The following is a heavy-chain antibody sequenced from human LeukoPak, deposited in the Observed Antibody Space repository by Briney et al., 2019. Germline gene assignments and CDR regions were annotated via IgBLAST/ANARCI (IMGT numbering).Heavy chain of an antibody. D-gene: IGHD4-17*01. V-gene: IGHV3-48*04. CDR2: IRLRSNTI. Sequence: PGGSLRLSCVASGFTFSNYSMNWVRQAPGKGLEWVSYIRLRSNTIYYAESVKGRFTTSRDNAKNSLYLQMNSLRAEDTAVYYCATVPTGTVTTLWGQGTLVTVSS. CDR3: ATVPTGTVTTL. J-gene: IGHJ4*02. CDR1: GFTFSNYS.